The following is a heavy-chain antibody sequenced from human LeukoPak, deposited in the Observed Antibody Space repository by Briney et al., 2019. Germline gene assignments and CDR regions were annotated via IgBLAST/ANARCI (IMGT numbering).Heavy chain of an antibody. CDR2: FDPEDGET. V-gene: IGHV1-24*01. Sequence: ASVTVSCKVSGYTLTELSMHWVRQAPGKGLEWMGGFDPEDGETIYAQKFQGRVTMTEDTSTDTAYMELSSLRSEDTAVYYCATVGAPYYDILTGTVRAFDIWGQGPMVTVSS. CDR3: ATVGAPYYDILTGTVRAFDI. J-gene: IGHJ3*02. CDR1: GYTLTELS. D-gene: IGHD3-9*01.